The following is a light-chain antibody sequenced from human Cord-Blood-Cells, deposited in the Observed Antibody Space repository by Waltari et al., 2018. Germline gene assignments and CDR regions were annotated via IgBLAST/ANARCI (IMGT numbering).Light chain of an antibody. J-gene: IGKJ4*01. CDR3: QQSYSTPLT. Sequence: DIQMTQSLSSLSASVGHRVTITCRASQSISSYLNWYQQKPGKAPKLLIYAASSLQSGVPSRFSGSGSGTEFTLTISSLQPEDFATYYCQQSYSTPLTFGGGTKVEIK. CDR1: QSISSY. CDR2: AAS. V-gene: IGKV1-39*01.